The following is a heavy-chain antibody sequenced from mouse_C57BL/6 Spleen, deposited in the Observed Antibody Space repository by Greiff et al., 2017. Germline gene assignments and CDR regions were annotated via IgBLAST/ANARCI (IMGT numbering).Heavy chain of an antibody. Sequence: VMLVESGAELVRPGASVKLSCKASGYTFPDYYINWVKQKPGQGLEWIARIYPGSGNTYDNEKFKGKATLTAEKSSSAAYMQLSSLTSEDSAVYFCARGTGAFAYWGQGTTLTVSS. J-gene: IGHJ2*01. V-gene: IGHV1-76*01. CDR3: ARGTGAFAY. D-gene: IGHD4-1*01. CDR2: IYPGSGNT. CDR1: GYTFPDYY.